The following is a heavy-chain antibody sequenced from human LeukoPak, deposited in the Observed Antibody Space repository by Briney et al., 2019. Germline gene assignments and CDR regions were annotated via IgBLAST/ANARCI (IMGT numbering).Heavy chain of an antibody. CDR2: ISWNSGSI. V-gene: IGHV3-9*01. Sequence: PGGSLRLSCAASGFTFYDYAMHWVRHAPGKGLEWVSGISWNSGSIGYADSVKGRFTISRDNAKNSLYLQMNSLKAEDTALYYCAKPLELLQWPNDAFDIWGQGTMVTVSS. D-gene: IGHD6-19*01. CDR3: AKPLELLQWPNDAFDI. J-gene: IGHJ3*02. CDR1: GFTFYDYA.